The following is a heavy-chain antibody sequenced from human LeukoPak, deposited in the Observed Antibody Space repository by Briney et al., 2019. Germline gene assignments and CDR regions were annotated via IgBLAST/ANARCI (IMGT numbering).Heavy chain of an antibody. CDR2: LRDAGST. CDR3: ATLKRGSVFGYFNF. D-gene: IGHD3-3*01. J-gene: IGHJ4*02. CDR1: GASISTHY. V-gene: IGHV4-59*11. Sequence: SETLSLTCTVSGASISTHYWSWLRQPPGKELEWIAYLRDAGSTKDNPSLKSRVALSADTSKNQFSLRLTSVTAADTAIYYCATLKRGSVFGYFNFWGQGLLVTVSS.